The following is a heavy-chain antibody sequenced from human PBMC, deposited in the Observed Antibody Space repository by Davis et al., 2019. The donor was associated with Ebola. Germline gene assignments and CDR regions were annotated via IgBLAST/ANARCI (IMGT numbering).Heavy chain of an antibody. CDR1: GFIFSHYG. CDR3: ARDSVVIPWDYYYYGMDV. CDR2: IRPDGIDK. V-gene: IGHV3-30*02. J-gene: IGHJ6*02. D-gene: IGHD3-22*01. Sequence: PGGSLRLSCTVSGFIFSHYGIHWVRQAPGKGLEWLTFIRPDGIDKYYGDSVKGRFTISRDNPKNTLYLQMNSLSIEDTAVYYCARDSVVIPWDYYYYGMDVWGQGTTVTVSS.